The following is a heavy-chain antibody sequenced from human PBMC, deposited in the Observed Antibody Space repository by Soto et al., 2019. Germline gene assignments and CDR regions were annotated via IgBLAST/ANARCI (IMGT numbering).Heavy chain of an antibody. V-gene: IGHV3-30*18. CDR3: AKDYYDSSGYAFDI. J-gene: IGHJ3*02. CDR2: ISYDGSNK. Sequence: GGSLRLSCAASGFTFSSYGMHWVRQAPGKGLEWVAVISYDGSNKYYADSVKGRFTISRGNSKNTLYLQMNSLRAEDTAVYYCAKDYYDSSGYAFDIWGQGTMVTVSS. CDR1: GFTFSSYG. D-gene: IGHD3-22*01.